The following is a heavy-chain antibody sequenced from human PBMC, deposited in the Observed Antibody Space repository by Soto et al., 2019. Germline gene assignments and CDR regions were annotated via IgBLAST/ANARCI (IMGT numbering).Heavy chain of an antibody. CDR2: IREDGKEI. V-gene: IGHV3-7*01. Sequence: PGGSLRLSCAASGFTLSSYWMAWVRQTPGKGLEFVANIREDGKEINYVDSVKGRFTISRDNAKNSLFLQMNSLRDDDTAVYYCGTDQWGGAFDIGGQGTKVTVSS. D-gene: IGHD3-10*01. CDR3: GTDQWGGAFDI. CDR1: GFTLSSYW. J-gene: IGHJ3*02.